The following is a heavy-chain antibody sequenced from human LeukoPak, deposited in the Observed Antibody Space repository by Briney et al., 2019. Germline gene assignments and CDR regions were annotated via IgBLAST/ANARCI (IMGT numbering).Heavy chain of an antibody. J-gene: IGHJ4*02. CDR1: GFTFSSYA. D-gene: IGHD3-9*01. V-gene: IGHV3-30-3*01. Sequence: PGGSLRLSCAASGFTFSSYAMHWVRQAPGKGLEWVAVISYDGSNKYYADSVKGRFTISRDNSKNSLYLQMNSLRAEDTALYYCARGALGYDILTGYYVPFSFDYWGQGTLVTVSS. CDR3: ARGALGYDILTGYYVPFSFDY. CDR2: ISYDGSNK.